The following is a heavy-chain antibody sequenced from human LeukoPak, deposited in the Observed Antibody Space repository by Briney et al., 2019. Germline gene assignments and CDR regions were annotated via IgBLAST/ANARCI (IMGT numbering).Heavy chain of an antibody. J-gene: IGHJ3*02. CDR1: GFIFSSYA. V-gene: IGHV3-30-3*01. CDR3: ARVHRTGWVVDAFDI. D-gene: IGHD3/OR15-3a*01. Sequence: GGSLRLSCAASGFIFSSYAMHWVRQAPGTGLEWVAVIPYDGSNNYYADSVKGRFTISRDNSKNTLYLQMNSLRAEDTAVYYCARVHRTGWVVDAFDIWGQGTVVTVSS. CDR2: IPYDGSNN.